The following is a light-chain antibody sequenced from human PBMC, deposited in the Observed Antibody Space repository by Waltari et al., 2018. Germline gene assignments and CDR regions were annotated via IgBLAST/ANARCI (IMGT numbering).Light chain of an antibody. CDR2: LGS. CDR3: MQALQTPWT. V-gene: IGKV2-28*01. CDR1: QSLLHSNGYKD. Sequence: DIVMTQSPLSLPVTPGEPASTSCRSSQSLLHSNGYKDLDWYLQKPGQSPQLLISLGSTRASGVPAIFSGSGSGTAFTLKLSRVEAEDVGVYYCMQALQTPWTFGQGTKVEIK. J-gene: IGKJ1*01.